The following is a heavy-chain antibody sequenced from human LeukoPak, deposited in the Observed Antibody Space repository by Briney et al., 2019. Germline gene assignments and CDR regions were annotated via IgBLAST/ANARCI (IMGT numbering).Heavy chain of an antibody. V-gene: IGHV5-51*01. J-gene: IGHJ3*02. CDR1: GSSFTSYW. D-gene: IGHD3-22*01. CDR3: ARCPYDSSGYSGWFAFDI. Sequence: GASLQISCKGSGSSFTSYWIGWVRQLPGKGLEWMGIIYPGDSDTRYSPSFQGQVTISADKSISTAYLQWSSLKASDTAMYYCARCPYDSSGYSGWFAFDIWGQGTMVTVSS. CDR2: IYPGDSDT.